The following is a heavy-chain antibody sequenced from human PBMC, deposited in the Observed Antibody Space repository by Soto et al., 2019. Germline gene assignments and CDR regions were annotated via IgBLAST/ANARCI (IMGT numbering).Heavy chain of an antibody. J-gene: IGHJ6*02. Sequence: EVQLVESGGGLVQPGGSLRLSCAASGFTFSSYEMNWVRQAPGKGLEWVSYISSSSSYIYYADSVKGRFTISRDNAKNSLYLQMNSLRAEDAAVYYCAREREGYCSGGSCSGGYGMDVWGQGTTVTVSS. D-gene: IGHD2-15*01. V-gene: IGHV3-48*03. CDR1: GFTFSSYE. CDR2: ISSSSSYI. CDR3: AREREGYCSGGSCSGGYGMDV.